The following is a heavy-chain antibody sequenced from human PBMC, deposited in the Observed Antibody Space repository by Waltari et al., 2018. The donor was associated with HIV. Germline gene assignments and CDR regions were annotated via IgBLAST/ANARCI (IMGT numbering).Heavy chain of an antibody. CDR3: TRDLVEMASTYYSYYGMDV. D-gene: IGHD3-3*01. J-gene: IGHJ6*02. Sequence: QLQLQESGPGLVKPSETLSLTCSVSDGSFSSRNKYWGWIRQPPGKGLEWIGTIYYSGSTYYNPSLKSRVTISVDTSKNQFSLKLSSVTAADTAVYYCTRDLVEMASTYYSYYGMDVWGQGTTVTVSS. V-gene: IGHV4-39*02. CDR1: DGSFSSRNKY. CDR2: IYYSGST.